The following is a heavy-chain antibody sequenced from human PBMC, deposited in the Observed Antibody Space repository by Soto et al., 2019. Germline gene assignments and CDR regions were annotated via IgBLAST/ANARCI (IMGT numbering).Heavy chain of an antibody. J-gene: IGHJ4*02. V-gene: IGHV1-18*01. CDR1: GYTFTSYH. CDR3: ARDTPPTDY. Sequence: QVQLVQSGAEVKKPGASVKVSCKTSGYTFTSYHISWVRQAPGQGLEWMGWISAYNTNTNYAQKFQGRVTMTTDTLPSKAYMELRSLRSDDTAVYYCARDTPPTDYWGQGTLVTVSS. CDR2: ISAYNTNT.